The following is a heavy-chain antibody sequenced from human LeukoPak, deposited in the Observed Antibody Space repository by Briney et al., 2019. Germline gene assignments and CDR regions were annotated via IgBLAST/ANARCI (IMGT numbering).Heavy chain of an antibody. CDR2: VSLSGRT. D-gene: IGHD2-8*01. CDR1: GGSITSTNW. CDR3: SRENGAFSPFGY. J-gene: IGHJ4*02. Sequence: PPETLSLTCGGSGGSITSTNWWSWVRQPPGQGLEWIGEVSLSGRTNYNPSLSSRAIIALDTSTNHLSLNLTSVPAADTAVYYCSRENGAFSPFGYWGQGTLVTVPS. V-gene: IGHV4-4*03.